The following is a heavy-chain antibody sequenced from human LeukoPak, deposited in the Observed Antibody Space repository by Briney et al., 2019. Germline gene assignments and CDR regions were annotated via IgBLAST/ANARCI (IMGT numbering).Heavy chain of an antibody. Sequence: PGGSLRLSCAASGFIFDDYAMHWVRQAPGKGLEWGSTINWNSGTLAYADSVKGRFTVSRDNAKTSLYLQMNSLRTEDTALYYCARGLGGDQGYFDLWGRGTLATVSS. J-gene: IGHJ2*01. CDR1: GFIFDDYA. CDR3: ARGLGGDQGYFDL. D-gene: IGHD3-10*01. V-gene: IGHV3-9*01. CDR2: INWNSGTL.